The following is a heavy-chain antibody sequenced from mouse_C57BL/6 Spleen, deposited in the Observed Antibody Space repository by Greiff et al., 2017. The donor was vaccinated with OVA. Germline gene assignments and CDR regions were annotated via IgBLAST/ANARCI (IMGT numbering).Heavy chain of an antibody. V-gene: IGHV5-17*01. CDR3: ARLKGLLYFDY. D-gene: IGHD3-3*01. J-gene: IGHJ2*01. CDR2: ISSGSSTI. Sequence: EVHLVESGGGLVKPGGSLKLSCAASGFTFSDYGMHWVRQAPEKGLEWVAYISSGSSTIYYADTVKGRFTISRDNAKNTLFLQMTSLRSEDTAMYYCARLKGLLYFDYWGQGTTLTVSS. CDR1: GFTFSDYG.